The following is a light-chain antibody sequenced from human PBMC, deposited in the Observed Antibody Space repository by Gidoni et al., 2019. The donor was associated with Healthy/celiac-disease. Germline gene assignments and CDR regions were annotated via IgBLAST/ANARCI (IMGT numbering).Light chain of an antibody. CDR2: AAS. CDR3: QQYYSYPWT. CDR1: QGISSY. V-gene: IGKV1-8*01. Sequence: AIRMTPSPSSFSASTGDRVTITCRASQGISSYLAWYQQKPGKAPKLLIYAASTLQSGVPSRFSGSGSGTDFTLTISCLQSEDFATYYCQQYYSYPWTFGRGTKVEIK. J-gene: IGKJ1*01.